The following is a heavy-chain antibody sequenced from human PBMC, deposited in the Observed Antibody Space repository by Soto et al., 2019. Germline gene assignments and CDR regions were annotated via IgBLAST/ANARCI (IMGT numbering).Heavy chain of an antibody. CDR1: GFAFRTYT. D-gene: IGHD2-21*01. Sequence: EVQLLESGGWLVQPGGSLRLSCAASGFAFRTYTMSWVRQAPGKGLEWVSGIYGDASETFYADSVRGRFIISRDNSKNTLVLQMNPLRAEDTAVYFCAKDRLPDGCWDIDYLGQGKLVTVSS. CDR3: AKDRLPDGCWDIDY. J-gene: IGHJ4*02. V-gene: IGHV3-23*01. CDR2: IYGDASET.